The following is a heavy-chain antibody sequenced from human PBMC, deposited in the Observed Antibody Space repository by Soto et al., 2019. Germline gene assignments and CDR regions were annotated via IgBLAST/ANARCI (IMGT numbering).Heavy chain of an antibody. CDR2: FYHSGSI. CDR1: GGSMSSGSDY. D-gene: IGHD6-6*01. CDR3: ARSWGSSVRYNWFDP. V-gene: IGHV4-39*01. Sequence: SETLSLTCTVSGGSMSSGSDYWGWIRQSPGKGLEWIGTFYHSGSIYYNPSLKSRVTISVDTSKAQFFVKLSSVTAADTAVYYCARSWGSSVRYNWFDPWGQGTLVTVSS. J-gene: IGHJ5*02.